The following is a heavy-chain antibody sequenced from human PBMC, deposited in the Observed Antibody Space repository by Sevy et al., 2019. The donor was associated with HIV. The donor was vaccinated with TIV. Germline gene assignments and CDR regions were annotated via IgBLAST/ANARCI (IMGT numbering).Heavy chain of an antibody. CDR3: ARDLESYCSGGSCYYYYYGMDV. J-gene: IGHJ6*02. Sequence: GGSLRLSCAASGFTVSSNYMSWVRQAPGKGLEWVSVIYSGGSTYYADSVKGRFTISRDNSKNTLYLQMNSLRAEDTAVYYCARDLESYCSGGSCYYYYYGMDVWGQGTMVTVSS. V-gene: IGHV3-53*01. D-gene: IGHD2-15*01. CDR1: GFTVSSNY. CDR2: IYSGGST.